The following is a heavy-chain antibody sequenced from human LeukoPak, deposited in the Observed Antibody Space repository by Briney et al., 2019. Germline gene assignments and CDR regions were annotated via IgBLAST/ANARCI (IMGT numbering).Heavy chain of an antibody. J-gene: IGHJ6*03. D-gene: IGHD3-9*01. V-gene: IGHV4-4*07. CDR1: GGSISSYY. CDR3: ARGADILTGSSSYYHYMDV. CDR2: IYTSGST. Sequence: PSETLSLTCTVSGGSISSYYWSWIRQPAGKGLEWIGRIYTSGSTNYNPSLKSRVTISVDKSKNQFSLKLSSVTAADTAVYYCARGADILTGSSSYYHYMDVWGKGTTVTVSS.